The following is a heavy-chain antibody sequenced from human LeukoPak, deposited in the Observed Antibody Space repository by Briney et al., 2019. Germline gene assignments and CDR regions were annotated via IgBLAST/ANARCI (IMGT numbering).Heavy chain of an antibody. V-gene: IGHV4-38-2*02. CDR3: ARGVRDNYYYYMDV. Sequence: PSETLSLTCTVSGYSISSGYYWGWIRQPPGKGLEWIGSIYHSGSTYYNPSLKSRVTISVDKSKNQFFLKLSSVTAADTAVYYCARGVRDNYYYYMDVWGKGTTVTISS. D-gene: IGHD2-21*02. J-gene: IGHJ6*03. CDR1: GYSISSGYY. CDR2: IYHSGST.